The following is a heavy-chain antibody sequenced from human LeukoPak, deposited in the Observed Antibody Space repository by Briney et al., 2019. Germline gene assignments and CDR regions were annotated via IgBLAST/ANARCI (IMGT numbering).Heavy chain of an antibody. CDR2: ISSSSSYT. V-gene: IGHV3-11*06. CDR3: AGDRRYSYGYRY. CDR1: GFTFSDYY. D-gene: IGHD5-18*01. J-gene: IGHJ4*02. Sequence: GSLRLSCAASGFTFSDYYMSWIRQAPGKGLEWVPYISSSSSYTNYADSVKGRFTISRDNAKNSLYLQMNSLRAEDTAVYYCAGDRRYSYGYRYWGQGTLVTVSS.